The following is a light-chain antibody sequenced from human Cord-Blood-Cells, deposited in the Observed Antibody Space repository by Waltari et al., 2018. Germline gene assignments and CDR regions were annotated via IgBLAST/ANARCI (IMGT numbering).Light chain of an antibody. Sequence: QSVLTQPPSVSGAPGQRVTISCTGSSSNIGAGYDGHWYQQLPGTAPKLLIYGNSRRPSVAPARCSGPKSGTAASLAITGLQAEDEADYYCQAYDSSLSGWVFGGGTKLTGL. V-gene: IGLV1-40*01. CDR3: QAYDSSLSGWV. CDR1: SSNIGAGYD. CDR2: GNS. J-gene: IGLJ3*02.